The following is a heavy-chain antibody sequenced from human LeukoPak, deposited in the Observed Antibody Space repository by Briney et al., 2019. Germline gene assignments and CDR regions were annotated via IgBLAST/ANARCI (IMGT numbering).Heavy chain of an antibody. V-gene: IGHV1-69*04. CDR2: IIPILGIA. J-gene: IGHJ5*02. D-gene: IGHD3-10*01. CDR1: GGTFSSYA. CDR3: ARDTPYYYGSGSYSSWFDP. Sequence: ASVKVSCKASGGTFSSYAISWVRQAPGRGLEWMGRIIPILGIANYAQKFQGRVTITADKSTSTAYMELSSLRSEDTAVYYCARDTPYYYGSGSYSSWFDPWGQGTLVTVSS.